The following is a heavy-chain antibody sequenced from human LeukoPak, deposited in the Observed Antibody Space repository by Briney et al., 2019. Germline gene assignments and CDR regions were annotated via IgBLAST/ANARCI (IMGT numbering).Heavy chain of an antibody. Sequence: SVKVSCKASGGTFSSYAISWVRQAPGQGLEWMGGINPIFGTANYAQKFQGRVTITTDESTSTAYMELSSLRSEDTAVYYCARDSSVVYNWNDGGWFAPWGQGTLVTVCS. J-gene: IGHJ5*02. CDR3: ARDSSVVYNWNDGGWFAP. D-gene: IGHD1-1*01. V-gene: IGHV1-69*05. CDR2: INPIFGTA. CDR1: GGTFSSYA.